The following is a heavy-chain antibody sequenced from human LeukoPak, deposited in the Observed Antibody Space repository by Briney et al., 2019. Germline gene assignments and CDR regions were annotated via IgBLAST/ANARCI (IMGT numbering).Heavy chain of an antibody. J-gene: IGHJ3*02. CDR1: GGSISSYY. V-gene: IGHV4-59*08. CDR3: ARRWGYCTNGVCYSDDAFDI. Sequence: SETLSLTCTVSGGSISSYYWSWIRQPPGNGLEWIGYIYYSGSTNYNPSLKSRVTISVDTSKNQFSLKLSSVTAADTAVYYCARRWGYCTNGVCYSDDAFDIWGQGTMVTVSA. D-gene: IGHD2-8*01. CDR2: IYYSGST.